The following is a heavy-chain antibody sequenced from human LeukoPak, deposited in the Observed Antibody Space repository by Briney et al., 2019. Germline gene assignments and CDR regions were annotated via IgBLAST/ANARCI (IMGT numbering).Heavy chain of an antibody. V-gene: IGHV4-34*01. Sequence: KSSETLSLTCAVYGASLRNYYWSWIRQTPGKRLEWIGEIDHSGATNYNPSLKSRVTISLDTSKNQFSLKLTSVIAADTAVYFCARSGTYQYSSTSDYWGQGTLVTVSS. J-gene: IGHJ4*02. CDR3: ARSGTYQYSSTSDY. CDR2: IDHSGAT. D-gene: IGHD6-13*01. CDR1: GASLRNYY.